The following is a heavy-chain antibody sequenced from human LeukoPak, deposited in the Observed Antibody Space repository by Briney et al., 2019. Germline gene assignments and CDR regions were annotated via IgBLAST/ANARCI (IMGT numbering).Heavy chain of an antibody. V-gene: IGHV1-8*01. Sequence: ASVKVSCKASGYTFTSCDINWVRQATGQGLEWMGWMNPNSGNTGYAQKFQGRVTMTRNTSISTAYMELSSLRSEDTAVYYCARGEGNYYDSSNRGNDYWGQGTLVTVSS. D-gene: IGHD3-22*01. J-gene: IGHJ4*02. CDR2: MNPNSGNT. CDR1: GYTFTSCD. CDR3: ARGEGNYYDSSNRGNDY.